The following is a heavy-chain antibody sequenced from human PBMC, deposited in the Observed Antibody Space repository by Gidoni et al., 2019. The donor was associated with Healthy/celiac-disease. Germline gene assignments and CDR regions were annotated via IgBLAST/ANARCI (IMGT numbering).Heavy chain of an antibody. D-gene: IGHD3-3*01. V-gene: IGHV1-2*02. CDR1: GYTFTGYY. Sequence: QVQLVQSGAEVKKPGASVTVSCTASGYTFTGYYMHWVRQPPGQGLEWMGWINPNSGGTNYAQKFQGRVTMTRDTSISTAYMELSRLRSDDTAVYYCARDLLDLYYDFWSGYPETYDAFDIWGQGTMVTVSS. CDR2: INPNSGGT. J-gene: IGHJ3*02. CDR3: ARDLLDLYYDFWSGYPETYDAFDI.